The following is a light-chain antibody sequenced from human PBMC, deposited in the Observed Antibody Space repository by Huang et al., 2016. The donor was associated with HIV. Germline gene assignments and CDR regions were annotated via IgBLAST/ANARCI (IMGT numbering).Light chain of an antibody. Sequence: DVQMTQSPSSLSASAGDRVTITCRASRNIVKYLAWYQAKPGRSPKPLIFAASTLHSWVPSRLSGSGSGTEFTLTISDLQPEDVVTCYCQSCDSAVPWTFGQGTKVEVK. CDR3: QSCDSAVPWT. CDR2: AAS. V-gene: IGKV1-27*01. J-gene: IGKJ1*01. CDR1: RNIVKY.